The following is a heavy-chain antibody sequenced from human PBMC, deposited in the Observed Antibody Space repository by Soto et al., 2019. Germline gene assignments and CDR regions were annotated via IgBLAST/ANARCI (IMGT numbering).Heavy chain of an antibody. CDR3: ASEIDATTATSLDY. Sequence: ASVKVSCKASGYTFSNCAMHWVRQAPGQGLEWMGWINAGNGDTKYSQKFQDRVTITRDTSASTAYMELSSLRFEDTAVYYCASEIDATTATSLDYWGQGTLVTVSS. CDR2: INAGNGDT. CDR1: GYTFSNCA. D-gene: IGHD4-17*01. V-gene: IGHV1-3*01. J-gene: IGHJ4*02.